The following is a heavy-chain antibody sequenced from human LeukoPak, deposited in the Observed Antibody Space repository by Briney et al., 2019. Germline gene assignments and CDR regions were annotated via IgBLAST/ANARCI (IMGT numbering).Heavy chain of an antibody. CDR3: ASSNSRGMTTVITRDY. J-gene: IGHJ4*02. Sequence: GGSLRLSCAASGFTFSSYAMSWVRQAPGKGLEWVSAISGSGGSTYYADSVKGRFTISRDNSKNTLYLQMNSLRAEDTAVYYCASSNSRGMTTVITRDYWGQGTLVTVSS. CDR2: ISGSGGST. D-gene: IGHD4-17*01. CDR1: GFTFSSYA. V-gene: IGHV3-23*01.